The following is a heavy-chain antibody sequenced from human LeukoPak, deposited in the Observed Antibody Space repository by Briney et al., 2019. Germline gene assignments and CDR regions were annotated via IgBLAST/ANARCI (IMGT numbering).Heavy chain of an antibody. V-gene: IGHV3-7*01. J-gene: IGHJ4*02. CDR1: GFTFSSYW. CDR3: ARTIFGVIFDY. Sequence: GGSLRLSCAASGFTFSSYWMSWVRQAPGKGLEWVANIKQDGSEKYYVDSVKGRFTISRDNAKNSLYPQMNSLRAEDTAVYYCARTIFGVIFDYWGQGTLVTVSS. D-gene: IGHD3-3*01. CDR2: IKQDGSEK.